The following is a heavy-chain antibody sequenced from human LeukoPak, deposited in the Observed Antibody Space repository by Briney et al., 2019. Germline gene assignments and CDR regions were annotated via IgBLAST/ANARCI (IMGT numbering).Heavy chain of an antibody. J-gene: IGHJ4*02. CDR3: ARDALPEYSSSWEEYYFDY. CDR2: ISYDGSNK. CDR1: GFTFSNYA. V-gene: IGHV3-30-3*01. Sequence: GASLRLSCAASGFTFSNYAMSWVRQAPGKGLEWVAVISYDGSNKYYADSVKGRFTISRDNSKNTLYLQMNSLRAEDTAVYYCARDALPEYSSSWEEYYFDYWGQGTLVTVSS. D-gene: IGHD6-13*01.